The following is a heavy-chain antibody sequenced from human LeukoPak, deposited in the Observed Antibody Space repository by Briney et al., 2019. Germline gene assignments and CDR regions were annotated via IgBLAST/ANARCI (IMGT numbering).Heavy chain of an antibody. D-gene: IGHD4-17*01. CDR2: IYWNDDK. CDR1: GFSLSTSGVG. V-gene: IGHV2-5*01. Sequence: SGPTLVKPTQTLTLTCTFSGFSLSTSGVGVGWVRQPPGKALEWLAFIYWNDDKRYSPSLKSRLTITKDTSKNQVVLTMTNMDPVDTATYYCAHSGTVTTPHDAFDIWGQGTMVTVLS. J-gene: IGHJ3*02. CDR3: AHSGTVTTPHDAFDI.